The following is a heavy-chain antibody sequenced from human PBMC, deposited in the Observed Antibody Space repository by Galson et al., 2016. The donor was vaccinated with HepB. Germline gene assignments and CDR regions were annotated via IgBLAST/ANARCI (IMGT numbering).Heavy chain of an antibody. V-gene: IGHV3-48*02. D-gene: IGHD3-10*01. CDR2: ISHSSGNI. Sequence: SLRLSCAASGVTFSSYSMNWVRQGPGKGLEWVSYISHSSGNIYYADSVKGRFTISRDNAKNSLYLQMNSLRDDDTAVYYCANDRGGNYYGSGSLSDWGQGTLVTVSS. CDR1: GVTFSSYS. J-gene: IGHJ4*02. CDR3: ANDRGGNYYGSGSLSD.